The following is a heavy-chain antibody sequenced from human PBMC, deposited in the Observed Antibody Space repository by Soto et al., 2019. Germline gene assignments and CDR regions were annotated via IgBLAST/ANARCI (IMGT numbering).Heavy chain of an antibody. CDR2: ISTYNGNT. Sequence: QVQLVQSGAEVKKPGASVKVSCKASSYTFTNYGITWVRQAPGQGLEWRGWISTYNGNTNYAQKLQGRVTMTIDTSTNTAYMELRSLRSDDTAVYYCARGGAAAGNYYYYGMDLWGQGTTVTVSS. D-gene: IGHD6-13*01. V-gene: IGHV1-18*01. CDR3: ARGGAAAGNYYYYGMDL. J-gene: IGHJ6*02. CDR1: SYTFTNYG.